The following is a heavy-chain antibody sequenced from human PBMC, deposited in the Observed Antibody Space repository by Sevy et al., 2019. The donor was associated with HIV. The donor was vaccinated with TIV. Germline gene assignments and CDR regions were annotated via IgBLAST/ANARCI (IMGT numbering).Heavy chain of an antibody. D-gene: IGHD1-1*01. CDR1: GFTFSSYW. CDR2: IKQDGSEK. Sequence: GGSLRLSCAASGFTFSSYWMSWVRQAPGKGLEWVANIKQDGSEKYYVDSVKGRFTISRDNAKNSLYLQMNSLRAEDTAVYYCARVATDNDHYFDYWGQRTLVTVSS. V-gene: IGHV3-7*01. CDR3: ARVATDNDHYFDY. J-gene: IGHJ4*02.